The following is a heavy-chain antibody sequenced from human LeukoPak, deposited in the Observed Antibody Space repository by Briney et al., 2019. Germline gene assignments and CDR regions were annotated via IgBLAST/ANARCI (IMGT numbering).Heavy chain of an antibody. CDR1: GGTFSSYA. CDR3: ARRYCSGGSCSYYYGMDV. Sequence: GASVKVSCKASGGTFSSYAISWVRQVPGQGLEWMGGIIPIFGTANYAQKFQGRVTITADESTSTAYMELSSLRSEDTAVYYCARRYCSGGSCSYYYGMDVWGQGTTVTVSS. V-gene: IGHV1-69*13. CDR2: IIPIFGTA. D-gene: IGHD2-15*01. J-gene: IGHJ6*02.